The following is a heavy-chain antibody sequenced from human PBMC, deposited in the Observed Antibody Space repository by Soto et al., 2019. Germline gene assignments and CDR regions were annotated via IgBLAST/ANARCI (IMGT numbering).Heavy chain of an antibody. J-gene: IGHJ4*02. D-gene: IGHD2-8*01. V-gene: IGHV3-49*04. CDR2: IRSKVFNRTT. CDR1: GFTFGNYA. CDR3: TRLTNIAPYYFDY. Sequence: HPGGSLRLSCTVSGFTFGNYALTWVRQAPGKAPEWVGLIRSKVFNRTTEYATSVKGRFTLTRDDSKNIASLQMISLKTEDTAVYYCTRLTNIAPYYFDYWGQGTLVTVSS.